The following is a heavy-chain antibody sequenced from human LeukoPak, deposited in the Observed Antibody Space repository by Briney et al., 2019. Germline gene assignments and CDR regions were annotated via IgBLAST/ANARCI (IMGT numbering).Heavy chain of an antibody. CDR2: INHSGST. CDR1: GGFISSSSYY. Sequence: SETLSLTCTVSGGFISSSSYYWGWIRQPPGKGLEWIGEINHSGSTNYNPSLKSRVTISVDTSKNQFSLKLSSVTAADTAVYYCARTPLLLYAFDIWGQGTMVTVSS. J-gene: IGHJ3*02. CDR3: ARTPLLLYAFDI. V-gene: IGHV4-39*07. D-gene: IGHD1-26*01.